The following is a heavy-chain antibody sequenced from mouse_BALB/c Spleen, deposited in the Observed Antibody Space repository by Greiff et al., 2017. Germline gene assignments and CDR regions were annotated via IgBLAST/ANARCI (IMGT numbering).Heavy chain of an antibody. D-gene: IGHD2-3*01. Sequence: QVQLQQSGPGLVQPSQSLSITCTVSGFSLTSYGVHWVRQSPGKGLEWLGVIGSGGSTDYNAAFISRLSISKDNSKSQVFFKMNSLQADDTAIYYCARRDGYYWYFDVWGAGTTGTVSS. CDR1: GFSLTSYG. V-gene: IGHV2-4-1*01. J-gene: IGHJ1*01. CDR3: ARRDGYYWYFDV. CDR2: IGSGGST.